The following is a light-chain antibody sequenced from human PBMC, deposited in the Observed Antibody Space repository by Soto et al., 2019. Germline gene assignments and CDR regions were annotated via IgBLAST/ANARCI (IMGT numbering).Light chain of an antibody. CDR2: GAS. V-gene: IGKV3-20*01. CDR3: QQYGGPWT. Sequence: EIVLTQSPGTLSLSPGERATLSCRASQSVSSNYLAWHQQKPGQAPRLLIFGASSRASGIPDRFSGSWSGTDFTLTISRLEPEDFAVYYCQQYGGPWTFGQGTKVDIK. J-gene: IGKJ1*01. CDR1: QSVSSNY.